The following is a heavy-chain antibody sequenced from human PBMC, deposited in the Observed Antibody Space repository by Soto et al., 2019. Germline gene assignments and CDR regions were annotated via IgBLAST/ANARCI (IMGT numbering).Heavy chain of an antibody. Sequence: EVQLVETGGGLIQPGGSLRLSCAASGFTGSRNYMSWVRQAPGKGLEWVSVIYSGGSTYYADSVKGRFTISRDNSKNTLYLQMNSLRAEDTAVYYCAREAVRGTYYYYGMDVWGQGTTVTVSS. D-gene: IGHD3-10*01. V-gene: IGHV3-53*02. CDR2: IYSGGST. CDR1: GFTGSRNY. J-gene: IGHJ6*02. CDR3: AREAVRGTYYYYGMDV.